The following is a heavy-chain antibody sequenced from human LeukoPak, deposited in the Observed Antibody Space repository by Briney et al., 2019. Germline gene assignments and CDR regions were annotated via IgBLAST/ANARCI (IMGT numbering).Heavy chain of an antibody. CDR2: IRNKAYGGTT. D-gene: IGHD6-13*01. J-gene: IGHJ4*02. V-gene: IGHV3-49*04. CDR1: GFTFGDYA. Sequence: GGSLRLSCTASGFTFGDYAMSWVRQAPGKGLEWVGFIRNKAYGGTTEYAASVKGRFTISRDDSKSIAYLQMNSLKTEDTAVYYCTSASIAAAGKFDYWGQGTLVTVSS. CDR3: TSASIAAAGKFDY.